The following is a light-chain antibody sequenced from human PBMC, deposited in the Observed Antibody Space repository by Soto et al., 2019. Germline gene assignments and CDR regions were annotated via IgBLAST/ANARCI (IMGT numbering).Light chain of an antibody. Sequence: DIQMTQSPAIVSASVGDRVTITCRASQSVSNWLAWYQQKPGKVPNLLIYKASTLQSGVPSRFSGSGSGTDFTLTISSLQPDDFTTYYCQQFNSSPYTFGQGTKVEI. CDR1: QSVSNW. CDR3: QQFNSSPYT. CDR2: KAS. V-gene: IGKV1-5*03. J-gene: IGKJ2*01.